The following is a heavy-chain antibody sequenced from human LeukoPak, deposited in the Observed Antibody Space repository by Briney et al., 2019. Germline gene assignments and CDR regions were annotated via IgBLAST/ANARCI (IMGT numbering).Heavy chain of an antibody. CDR3: ARPSAISLNADRPWVF. Sequence: SETLSPTCTVSGGSINSNDYYWVWVRQFPGKGLEWLGSVHHSGNTHYNPSLESRVTISVDLSKNHFSLKLTSVTAADTAVYFCARPSAISLNADRPWVFWGQGTLVTVSS. J-gene: IGHJ4*02. V-gene: IGHV4-39*02. CDR1: GGSINSNDYY. D-gene: IGHD3-16*01. CDR2: VHHSGNT.